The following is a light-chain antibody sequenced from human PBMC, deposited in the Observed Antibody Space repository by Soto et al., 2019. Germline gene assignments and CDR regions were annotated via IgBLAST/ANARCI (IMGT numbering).Light chain of an antibody. J-gene: IGLJ1*01. CDR2: EVS. V-gene: IGLV2-14*01. Sequence: QSALTQPASVSGSPGQTIPISCSGTRTDIGGSNLVSWYPQHPGKAPKLLIHEVSNRPSGISNRFTASKSDNMASLTISGLRAEDEADYYCSAYSAGSTLLVFGTGTKLTVL. CDR1: RTDIGGSNL. CDR3: SAYSAGSTLLV.